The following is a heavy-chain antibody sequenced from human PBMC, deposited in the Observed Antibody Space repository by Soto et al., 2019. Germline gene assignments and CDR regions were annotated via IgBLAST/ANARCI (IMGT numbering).Heavy chain of an antibody. CDR3: ARDRADYGGRWFDS. CDR1: GYTFRGYG. CDR2: ISSDETIV. V-gene: IGHV3-48*02. D-gene: IGHD4-17*01. Sequence: GGSLRLSCEGFGYTFRGYGMIWVRQAPGKGLECVSYISSDETIVNYADSVKGRFTISRDSAKNSLFLQMNSLRDEDTAIYYCARDRADYGGRWFDSWGQGTLVTVSS. J-gene: IGHJ5*01.